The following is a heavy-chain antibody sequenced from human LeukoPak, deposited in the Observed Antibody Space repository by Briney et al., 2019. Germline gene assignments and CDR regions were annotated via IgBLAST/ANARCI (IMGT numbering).Heavy chain of an antibody. CDR3: AREGDFWSGYFAFDI. CDR1: GGSISSYY. D-gene: IGHD3-3*01. V-gene: IGHV4-4*07. CDR2: IYTSGST. Sequence: PSETLSLTCTVSGGSISSYYWSWTRQPAGKGLEWIGRIYTSGSTNYNPSLKSRVTMSVDTSKNQFSLKLSSVTAADTAVYYCAREGDFWSGYFAFDIWGQGTMVTVSS. J-gene: IGHJ3*02.